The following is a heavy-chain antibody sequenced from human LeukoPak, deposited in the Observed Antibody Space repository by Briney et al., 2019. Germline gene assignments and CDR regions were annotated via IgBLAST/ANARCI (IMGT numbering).Heavy chain of an antibody. V-gene: IGHV3-53*01. Sequence: GGSLRLSCAASGFLVRHNYMSWVRQAPGRGLEWVSIIYNSGNTDYADSVKGRFTVSRDTSKNTLFLQMNDLRVDDTAIYYCARDPGVGLDLWGRGTLV. CDR2: IYNSGNT. CDR1: GFLVRHNY. D-gene: IGHD7-27*01. J-gene: IGHJ2*01. CDR3: ARDPGVGLDL.